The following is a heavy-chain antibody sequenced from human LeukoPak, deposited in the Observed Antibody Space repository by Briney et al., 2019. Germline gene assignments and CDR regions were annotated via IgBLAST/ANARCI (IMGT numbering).Heavy chain of an antibody. V-gene: IGHV3-30*18. CDR2: ISYDGSNK. D-gene: IGHD6-19*01. J-gene: IGHJ4*02. CDR1: GFTFSSYG. CDR3: AKPRNSSGWPHFDY. Sequence: GGSLRLSGAASGFTFSSYGMHWVRQAPGKGLEWVAVISYDGSNKYYADSVKGRFTISRDNSKNTLYLQMNSLRAEDTAVYYCAKPRNSSGWPHFDYWGQGTLVTVSS.